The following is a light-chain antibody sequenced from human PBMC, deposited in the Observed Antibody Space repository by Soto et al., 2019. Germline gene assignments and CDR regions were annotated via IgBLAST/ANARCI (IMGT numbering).Light chain of an antibody. CDR3: QQTDTIPRT. CDR1: QSIASR. V-gene: IGKV1-39*01. Sequence: DIQMTQSPSSLSASVGDRITITCRASQSIASRLNWYQQKPGSAPKLLIYGASTLESGVPSRFSGSGSETDFTLTVSSLQVEDFATYYCQQTDTIPRTFGQGTKVDIK. CDR2: GAS. J-gene: IGKJ1*01.